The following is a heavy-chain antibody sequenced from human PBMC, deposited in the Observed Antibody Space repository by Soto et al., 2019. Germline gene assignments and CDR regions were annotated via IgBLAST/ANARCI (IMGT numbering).Heavy chain of an antibody. V-gene: IGHV1-18*04. CDR3: ARDKMIDDFGLGRLAL. J-gene: IGHJ1*01. Sequence: ASVKVSCKASGYTFTSFGVSWVRQAPGQGPEWLGWISGYNWKTKYAQVVKGRVTLTTDTTTKTAYMEMRSLRSDDTAMYFCARDKMIDDFGLGRLALWGHGSVVPVSS. CDR2: ISGYNWKT. CDR1: GYTFTSFG. D-gene: IGHD3-16*01.